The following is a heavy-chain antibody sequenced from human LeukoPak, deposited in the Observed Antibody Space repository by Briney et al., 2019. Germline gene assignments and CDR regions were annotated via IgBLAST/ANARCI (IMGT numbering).Heavy chain of an antibody. V-gene: IGHV1-8*01. J-gene: IGHJ4*02. D-gene: IGHD5-12*01. CDR2: MNPNSGNT. CDR1: GHTFTSYD. Sequence: ASVKVSCKASGHTFTSYDINWVRQATGQGLEWMGWMNPNSGNTGYAQKFQGRVTMTRNTSISTAYMELSSLRSEDTAVYYCARATYSGYDWDFDYWGQGTLVTVSS. CDR3: ARATYSGYDWDFDY.